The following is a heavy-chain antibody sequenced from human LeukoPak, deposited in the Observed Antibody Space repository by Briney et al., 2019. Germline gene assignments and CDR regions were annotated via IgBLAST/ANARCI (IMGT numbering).Heavy chain of an antibody. V-gene: IGHV3-23*01. CDR3: AKDRRTITMIVVVVFDY. CDR2: ISGSGGST. J-gene: IGHJ4*02. D-gene: IGHD3-22*01. CDR1: GFTFSDHY. Sequence: GGSLRLSCAASGFTFSDHYMDWVRQAPGKGLEWVSAISGSGGSTYYADSVKGRFTISRDNSKNTLYLQMNSLRAEDTAVYYCAKDRRTITMIVVVVFDYWGQGTLVTVSS.